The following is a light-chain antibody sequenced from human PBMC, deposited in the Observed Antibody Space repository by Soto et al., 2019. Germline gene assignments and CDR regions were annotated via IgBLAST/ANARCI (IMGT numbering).Light chain of an antibody. CDR2: DVS. J-gene: IGLJ1*01. CDR3: SSYTTSATLGV. Sequence: QSALTLPASVSGSPGQSITISCTGTSSDVGTYNHVSWYQQHPGKAPKLMIYDVSNRPSGVSNRFSGSKSGNTASLTISGLQTEDEADYYCSSYTTSATLGVFGTGTKVTVL. CDR1: SSDVGTYNH. V-gene: IGLV2-14*01.